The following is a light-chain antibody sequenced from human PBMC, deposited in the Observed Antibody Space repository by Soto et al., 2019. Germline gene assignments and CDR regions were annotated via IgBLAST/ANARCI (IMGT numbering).Light chain of an antibody. CDR2: DVS. Sequence: QSALPQPASVYGSPGQSITISCTGTSSDVGGYNYVSWYQQHPGKAPKFIIYDVSNRPSGVSNRFSGSKSGNTASLTISGLQAEDEADYYCSSYPTSNTRQIVFVTGTKVTVL. CDR1: SSDVGGYNY. CDR3: SSYPTSNTRQIV. J-gene: IGLJ1*01. V-gene: IGLV2-14*01.